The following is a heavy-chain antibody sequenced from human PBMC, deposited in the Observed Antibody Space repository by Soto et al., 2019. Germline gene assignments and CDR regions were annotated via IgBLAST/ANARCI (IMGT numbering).Heavy chain of an antibody. Sequence: ASVKVSCKASGYTFTSYYMHWVRQAPGQGLEWMGIINPSGGSTSYAQKFQGRVTMTRDTSTSTVYMELSSLRSEDTAVYYCASAKPDTSDYYYYGMDVWGQGTTGTVSS. J-gene: IGHJ6*02. CDR2: INPSGGST. CDR3: ASAKPDTSDYYYYGMDV. D-gene: IGHD5-18*01. V-gene: IGHV1-46*01. CDR1: GYTFTSYY.